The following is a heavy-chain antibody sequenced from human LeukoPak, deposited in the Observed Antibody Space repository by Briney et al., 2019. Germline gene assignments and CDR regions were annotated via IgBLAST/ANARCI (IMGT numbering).Heavy chain of an antibody. Sequence: GGSLRLSCAASGFTFSSYAMSWVRQAPGKGLEWVSAISGSGGSTYYADSVKGRFTISRDNSKNTLYLQMNRLRAADTAVYYCAKDRYDILTGYPIVNWFDPWGQGTLVTVSS. V-gene: IGHV3-23*01. J-gene: IGHJ5*02. D-gene: IGHD3-9*01. CDR2: ISGSGGST. CDR3: AKDRYDILTGYPIVNWFDP. CDR1: GFTFSSYA.